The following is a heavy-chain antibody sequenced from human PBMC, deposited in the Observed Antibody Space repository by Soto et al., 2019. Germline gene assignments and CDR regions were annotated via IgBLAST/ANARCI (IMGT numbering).Heavy chain of an antibody. CDR3: ARSYVY. Sequence: PGGSLRLSCVGSGFTFSDYDMGWIRQAPGKGLEWVSYISSRAATIYYADSVKGRFTISRDNAKSSLYLQMNSLSAEDTGVYYCARSYVYWGQGTLVTVSS. CDR1: GFTFSDYD. D-gene: IGHD3-10*02. J-gene: IGHJ4*02. CDR2: ISSRAATI. V-gene: IGHV3-11*01.